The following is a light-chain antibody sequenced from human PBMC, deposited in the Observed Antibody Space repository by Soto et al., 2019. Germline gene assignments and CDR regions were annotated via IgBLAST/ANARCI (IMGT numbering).Light chain of an antibody. Sequence: EIALTQSPGTRSLSPGERANLACRAKQSVSSSYLAWYQQKPSQAPRLLIYGASSSATGIPDRCSGSGSGTDLTLTISSREPEDFVVSYCQQYGSSPRFTFGPGTKVDIK. J-gene: IGKJ3*01. CDR3: QQYGSSPRFT. CDR1: QSVSSSY. V-gene: IGKV3-20*01. CDR2: GAS.